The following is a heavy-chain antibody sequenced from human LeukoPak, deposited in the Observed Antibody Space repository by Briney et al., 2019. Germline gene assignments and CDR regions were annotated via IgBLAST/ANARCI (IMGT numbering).Heavy chain of an antibody. D-gene: IGHD3-16*02. CDR1: GFTFSSYA. Sequence: GGSLRLSCAASGFTFSSYAMSWVRQAPGKGLEWVSLIYGTGSTFYANSVRGRFTVSRDKSKNTLYLQMNSLRAEDTAVYYCARGPPLYDYVWGSHRQYLDYWGQGTLVSVSS. V-gene: IGHV3-66*01. CDR2: IYGTGST. J-gene: IGHJ4*02. CDR3: ARGPPLYDYVWGSHRQYLDY.